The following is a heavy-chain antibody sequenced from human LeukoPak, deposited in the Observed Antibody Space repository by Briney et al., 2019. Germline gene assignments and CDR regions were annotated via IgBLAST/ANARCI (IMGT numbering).Heavy chain of an antibody. CDR2: IYPADSDI. Sequence: GESLKISCKGSGYSFTNYWIAWVRQMPGKGLEWMGIIYPADSDIRYSPSFQGQVTISADKSISTAYLQWSSLKASDTAMYYCARQEYCSGGSCYTWFDPWGQGTLVTVSS. J-gene: IGHJ5*02. D-gene: IGHD2-15*01. V-gene: IGHV5-51*01. CDR1: GYSFTNYW. CDR3: ARQEYCSGGSCYTWFDP.